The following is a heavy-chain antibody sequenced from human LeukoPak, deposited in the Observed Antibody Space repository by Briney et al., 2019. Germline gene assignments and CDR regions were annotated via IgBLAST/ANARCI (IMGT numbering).Heavy chain of an antibody. Sequence: PSETLSLTCTVSGGSISSSSYYWGWIRQPPGKGLERIGSIYYSGSTYYNPSLKSRVTISVDTSKNQFSLKLSSVTAADTAVYYCARALNGYDPGIDVWGQGTTVTVSS. J-gene: IGHJ6*02. CDR1: GGSISSSSYY. CDR2: IYYSGST. CDR3: ARALNGYDPGIDV. D-gene: IGHD5-12*01. V-gene: IGHV4-39*07.